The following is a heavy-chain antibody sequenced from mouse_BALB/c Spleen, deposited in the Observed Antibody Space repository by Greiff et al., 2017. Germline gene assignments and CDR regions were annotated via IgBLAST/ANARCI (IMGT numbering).Heavy chain of an antibody. Sequence: VKLQESGAELVRPGTSVKVSCKASGYAFTNYLIEWVKQRPGQGLEWIGVINPGSGGTNYNEKFKGKATLTADKSSSTAYMQLSSLTSDDSAVYFCAIYGAMDYWGQGTSVTVSS. CDR3: AIYGAMDY. D-gene: IGHD1-1*02. J-gene: IGHJ4*01. CDR2: INPGSGGT. CDR1: GYAFTNYL. V-gene: IGHV1-54*01.